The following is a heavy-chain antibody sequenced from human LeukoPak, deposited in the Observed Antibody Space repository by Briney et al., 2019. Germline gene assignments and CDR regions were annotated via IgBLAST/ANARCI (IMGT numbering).Heavy chain of an antibody. D-gene: IGHD4-17*01. V-gene: IGHV3-7*01. CDR3: ARQDYGYSAF. CDR1: GFTFSSYW. J-gene: IGHJ4*02. CDR2: IKQDGSEK. Sequence: GGSLRLSCATSGFTFSSYWMSWVRQAPGKGPEWVANIKQDGSEKYFVDSVKGRFTISRDNAKNSLFLHMNSLRAEDTAVYYCARQDYGYSAFWGQGTLVTVSS.